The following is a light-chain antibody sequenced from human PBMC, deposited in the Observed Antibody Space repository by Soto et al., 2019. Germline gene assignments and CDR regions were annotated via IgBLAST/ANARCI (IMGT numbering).Light chain of an antibody. CDR1: SSDVGAYKY. Sequence: QSALTQPASVSGSAGQSITISCTGTSSDVGAYKYVSWYQQYPGKAPKLMIYDGTNRPSGVSNRFSGSKSGNTASLTISGLQAEDEAHYYCSSYTSSSKGVFGGGTKVTVL. CDR2: DGT. CDR3: SSYTSSSKGV. V-gene: IGLV2-14*03. J-gene: IGLJ3*02.